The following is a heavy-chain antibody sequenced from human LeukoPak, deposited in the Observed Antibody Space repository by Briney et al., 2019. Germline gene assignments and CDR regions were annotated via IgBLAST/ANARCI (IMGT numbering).Heavy chain of an antibody. CDR1: GGTFSSYT. CDR3: ARDALHSRPFDY. J-gene: IGHJ4*02. Sequence: GSSVKVSCKASGGTFSSYTISWVRQAPGQGLEWMGGIIPIFGTANYAQKFQGRVTITADESTSTAYMELSSLRSEDTAVYYCARDALHSRPFDYWGQGTLVTVSS. CDR2: IIPIFGTA. V-gene: IGHV1-69*01.